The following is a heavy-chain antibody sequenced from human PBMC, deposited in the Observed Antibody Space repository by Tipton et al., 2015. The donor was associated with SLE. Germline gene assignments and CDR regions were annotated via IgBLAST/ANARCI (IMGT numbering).Heavy chain of an antibody. V-gene: IGHV3-23*01. Sequence: SLRLSCAASGFTFNNYAMPWVRQAPGKGLEWVSTISETSSGTYYADSVKGRFTISRDNSKNTLYLQMNSLRAEDSAIYYCAKAPRTTMIEYFFDYWGQGTLVTVSS. CDR3: AKAPRTTMIEYFFDY. J-gene: IGHJ4*02. D-gene: IGHD3-22*01. CDR1: GFTFNNYA. CDR2: ISETSSGT.